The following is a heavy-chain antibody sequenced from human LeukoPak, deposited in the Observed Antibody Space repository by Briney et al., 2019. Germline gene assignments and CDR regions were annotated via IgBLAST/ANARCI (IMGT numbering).Heavy chain of an antibody. J-gene: IGHJ4*02. CDR1: GFTVSSNY. Sequence: GGSLRLSCAASGFTVSSNYMSWVRLAPGKWLEWVSVIYSGGSTYYADFVKGRFTISRDNSKNTLYLQMNSLRAEDTAVYYCAKVPQDYYDSSGYSDYWGQGTLVTVSS. CDR3: AKVPQDYYDSSGYSDY. CDR2: IYSGGST. V-gene: IGHV3-66*01. D-gene: IGHD3-22*01.